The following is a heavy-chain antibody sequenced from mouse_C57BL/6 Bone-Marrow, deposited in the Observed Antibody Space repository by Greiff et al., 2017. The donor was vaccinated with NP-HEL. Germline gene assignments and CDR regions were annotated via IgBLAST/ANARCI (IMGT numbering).Heavy chain of an antibody. Sequence: QVQLQQPGAELVMPGASVKLSCKASGYTFTSYWMHWVKQRPGQGLEWIGEIDPSDSYTNYNQKFKGKSTLTVDKSSSTAYMQLCSLTSEDSAVYYCARSSLHYYGSSSYAMDYWGQGTSVTVSS. V-gene: IGHV1-69*01. CDR3: ARSSLHYYGSSSYAMDY. D-gene: IGHD1-1*01. CDR1: GYTFTSYW. J-gene: IGHJ4*01. CDR2: IDPSDSYT.